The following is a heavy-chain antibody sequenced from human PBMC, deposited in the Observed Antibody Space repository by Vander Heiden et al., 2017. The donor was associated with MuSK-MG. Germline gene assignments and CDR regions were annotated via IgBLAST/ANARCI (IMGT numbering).Heavy chain of an antibody. V-gene: IGHV3-72*01. D-gene: IGHD6-13*01. CDR2: IRNKADSHTT. CDR1: GFTFSDHY. J-gene: IGHJ6*04. CDR3: TRGYRGMDV. Sequence: EVQLVESGGGLVQPGGSLRLSCAASGFTFSDHYMDWVRQAPGKGLEWVGRIRNKADSHTTEYAASVKGRFTITRDDSKNLLYLQMNRLKTEDTAVYYCTRGYRGMDVWGKGTTVTVSS.